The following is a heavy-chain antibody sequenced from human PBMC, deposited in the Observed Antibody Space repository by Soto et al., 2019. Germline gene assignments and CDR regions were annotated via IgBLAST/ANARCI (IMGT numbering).Heavy chain of an antibody. D-gene: IGHD6-19*01. CDR1: GGTFSSYA. CDR2: IIPIFGTA. CDR3: ARGGRYSSGWYFFDY. J-gene: IGHJ4*02. Sequence: SVKVSCKASGGTFSSYAISWVRQAPGQGLEWMGGIIPIFGTANYAQKFQGRVTITADESTSAAYMELSSLRSENTAVYYCARGGRYSSGWYFFDYWGRGPLVTVSS. V-gene: IGHV1-69*13.